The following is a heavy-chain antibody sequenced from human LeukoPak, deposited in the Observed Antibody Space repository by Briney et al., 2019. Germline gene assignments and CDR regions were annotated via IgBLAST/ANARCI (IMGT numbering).Heavy chain of an antibody. Sequence: ASVKLSCNSSGYTFTFYYQNWVRQPPAQGLEWMGWTTPNSCGTNYAQKFQGRVTMTRDTSISTAHLELHRMSSDDTAAYYCSGGALSTKLPRKEGYWGQGTLVTVSS. CDR1: GYTFTFYY. V-gene: IGHV1-2*02. CDR3: SGGALSTKLPRKEGY. CDR2: TTPNSCGT. D-gene: IGHD2-8*01. J-gene: IGHJ4*02.